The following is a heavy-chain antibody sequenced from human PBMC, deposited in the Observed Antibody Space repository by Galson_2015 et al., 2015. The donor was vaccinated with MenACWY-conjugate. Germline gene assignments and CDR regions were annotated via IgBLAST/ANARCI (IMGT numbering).Heavy chain of an antibody. CDR1: GFTFSNAW. D-gene: IGHD2-2*01. CDR3: PTRRDIVVVPAAMFGIDYYYGMDV. Sequence: SLRLSCAASGFTFSNAWMSWVRQAPGKGLEWVGRIKSKTDGGTTDYAAPVKGRFTISRDDSKNTLYLQMNSLKTEDTAVYYCPTRRDIVVVPAAMFGIDYYYGMDVWGQGTTVTVAS. V-gene: IGHV3-15*01. J-gene: IGHJ6*02. CDR2: IKSKTDGGTT.